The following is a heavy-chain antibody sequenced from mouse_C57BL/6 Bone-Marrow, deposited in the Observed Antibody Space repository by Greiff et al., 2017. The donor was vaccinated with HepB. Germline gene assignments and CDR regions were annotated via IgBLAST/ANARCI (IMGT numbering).Heavy chain of an antibody. CDR2: IRSKSNNYAT. J-gene: IGHJ2*01. CDR1: GFSFNTYA. D-gene: IGHD1-1*01. Sequence: EVQLQESGGGLVQPKGSLKLSCAASGFSFNTYAMNWVRQAPGKGLEWVARIRSKSNNYATYYADSVKYRFTISRDDSESMLYLQMNNLKTEDTAMYYCVRHEGYGTGFDYWGQGTTLTVSS. V-gene: IGHV10-1*01. CDR3: VRHEGYGTGFDY.